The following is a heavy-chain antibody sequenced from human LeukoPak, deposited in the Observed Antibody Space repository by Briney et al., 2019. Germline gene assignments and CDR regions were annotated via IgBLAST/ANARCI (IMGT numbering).Heavy chain of an antibody. CDR3: ARVPRTVTYTDL. CDR1: GFTFSDYY. V-gene: IGHV3-11*01. J-gene: IGHJ4*02. CDR2: ISTTGSTK. D-gene: IGHD4-17*01. Sequence: GGSLRLSCAASGFTFSDYYMSWIRQAPGKGLEWVSYISTTGSTKYYADSVKGRFTISRDNARNSLYLQTNSLRAEDTAVYYCARVPRTVTYTDLWGQGTLVTVSS.